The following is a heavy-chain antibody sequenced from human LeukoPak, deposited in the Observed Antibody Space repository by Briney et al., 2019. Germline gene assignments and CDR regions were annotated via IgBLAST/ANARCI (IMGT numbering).Heavy chain of an antibody. CDR2: ISGSGGST. D-gene: IGHD1-26*01. Sequence: PGGSLRLSCAASGFTFSSYAMSWVRQAPGKGLEWVSAISGSGGSTYFADSVKGRFTISRDNSKNTLFLQMNSLRAEDTAVYYCAKVEGWELRGGWFDPWGQGTLVTVSS. V-gene: IGHV3-23*01. CDR1: GFTFSSYA. CDR3: AKVEGWELRGGWFDP. J-gene: IGHJ5*02.